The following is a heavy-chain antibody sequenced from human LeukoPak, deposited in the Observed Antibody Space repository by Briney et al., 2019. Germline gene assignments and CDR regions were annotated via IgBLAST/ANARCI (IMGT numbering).Heavy chain of an antibody. J-gene: IGHJ3*02. CDR2: IYHSGST. Sequence: PSETLSLTCTVSGYSISSGYYWGWIRQPPGKGLEWIGSIYHSGSTYYNPSLKSRVTISVDTSKNQFSLKLSSVTAADTAVYYCASRIAIAVAVDDAFDIWGQGTMVTVSS. V-gene: IGHV4-38-2*02. D-gene: IGHD6-19*01. CDR1: GYSISSGYY. CDR3: ASRIAIAVAVDDAFDI.